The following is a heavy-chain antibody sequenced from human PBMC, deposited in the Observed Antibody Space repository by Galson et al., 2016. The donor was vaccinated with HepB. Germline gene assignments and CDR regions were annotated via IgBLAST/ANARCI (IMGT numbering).Heavy chain of an antibody. Sequence: SVKVSCKASGYTFTTYALHWVRQAPGQRLEWMGWLNAGNGDTKYSQKFQGRVTFTRDASASTAYMELSSLRSEDTAVYYCARDLTLAYFDYWGQGTLVTVSS. CDR3: ARDLTLAYFDY. CDR1: GYTFTTYA. V-gene: IGHV1-3*01. J-gene: IGHJ4*02. CDR2: LNAGNGDT. D-gene: IGHD6-13*01.